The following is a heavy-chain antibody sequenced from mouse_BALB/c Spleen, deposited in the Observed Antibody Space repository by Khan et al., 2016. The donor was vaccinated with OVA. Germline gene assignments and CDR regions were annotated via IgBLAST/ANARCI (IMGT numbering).Heavy chain of an antibody. Sequence: VQLQESGPGLAAPSQSLSITCTISGFSLTTYGVHWVRQPPGKGLEWLVVIWSDGTTNYNSALKSRLTITKDNSQSQVFLKMNSLQTDDTAIYFWARHPYYHYNIMDYWGQGTSVTVSS. D-gene: IGHD2-10*01. CDR1: GFSLTTYG. J-gene: IGHJ4*01. CDR2: IWSDGTT. CDR3: ARHPYYHYNIMDY. V-gene: IGHV2-6-1*01.